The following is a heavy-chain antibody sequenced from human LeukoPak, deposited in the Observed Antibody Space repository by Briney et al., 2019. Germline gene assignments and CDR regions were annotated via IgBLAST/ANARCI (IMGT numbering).Heavy chain of an antibody. J-gene: IGHJ4*02. D-gene: IGHD5-18*01. V-gene: IGHV4-31*03. Sequence: SETLSLTCTVSGGSISSGGYYWNWIRQHPGKGLEWIGYIYYSGSTHYNPSLKSRVTISADTSKNQFSLKLSSVTAADTAVYYCARSGGYSYGVFGNWGQGTLVTLSS. CDR1: GGSISSGGYY. CDR2: IYYSGST. CDR3: ARSGGYSYGVFGN.